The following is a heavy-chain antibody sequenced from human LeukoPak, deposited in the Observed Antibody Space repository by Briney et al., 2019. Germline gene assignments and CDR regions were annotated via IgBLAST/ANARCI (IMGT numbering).Heavy chain of an antibody. CDR1: GSIFEDYA. CDR2: VSWNSGSI. CDR3: TKDVFDFGGYFEL. Sequence: GRSLRLSCAASGSIFEDYAMHWLRHAPGKGLEWVSGVSWNSGSIGYADSVKGRFTISRDNAKNSLYLQMNSLRTEDTAFYYCTKDVFDFGGYFELWGRGTLVTVSS. V-gene: IGHV3-9*01. J-gene: IGHJ2*01. D-gene: IGHD3-16*01.